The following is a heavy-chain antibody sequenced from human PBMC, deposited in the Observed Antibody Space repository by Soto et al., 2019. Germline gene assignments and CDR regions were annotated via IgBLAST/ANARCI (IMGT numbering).Heavy chain of an antibody. J-gene: IGHJ4*02. CDR1: GFTFTNSA. CDR2: IVVGSGNT. D-gene: IGHD5-18*01. V-gene: IGHV1-58*01. Sequence: GASVKVSCKASGFTFTNSAVQWVRQARGQRREWIGWIVVGSGNTNYAQKFQERVTITRDMSTTTAYMELSSLRSEDTAVYYCATDKGDSYGYGNYWGQGTLVTVSS. CDR3: ATDKGDSYGYGNY.